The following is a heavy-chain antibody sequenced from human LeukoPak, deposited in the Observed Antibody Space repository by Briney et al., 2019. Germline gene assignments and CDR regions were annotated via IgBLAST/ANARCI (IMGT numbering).Heavy chain of an antibody. CDR3: ARAEGIAARLFSTDY. D-gene: IGHD6-6*01. Sequence: ASVKVSCKASGYTFTSYGISWVRQAPGQGLEWMGWISAYNGNTNYAQKLQGRVTMTTDTSTSTAYMELRSLRSDDTAVYYCARAEGIAARLFSTDYWGQGTLVTVSS. CDR1: GYTFTSYG. V-gene: IGHV1-18*01. J-gene: IGHJ4*02. CDR2: ISAYNGNT.